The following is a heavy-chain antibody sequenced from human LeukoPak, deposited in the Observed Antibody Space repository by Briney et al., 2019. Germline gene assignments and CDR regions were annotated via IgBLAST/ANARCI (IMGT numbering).Heavy chain of an antibody. CDR3: ARDTKYAFDN. CDR1: GFTFSSYS. V-gene: IGHV3-48*01. CDR2: IGISSGNT. Sequence: GSLRLSCAASGFTFSSYSMNWVRQAPGKGLEWISYIGISSGNTKYADSVKGRFTISGDKAKNSVYLQMNSLRVEDTAVYYCARDTKYAFDNWGQGTLVTVSS. J-gene: IGHJ4*02. D-gene: IGHD2-2*01.